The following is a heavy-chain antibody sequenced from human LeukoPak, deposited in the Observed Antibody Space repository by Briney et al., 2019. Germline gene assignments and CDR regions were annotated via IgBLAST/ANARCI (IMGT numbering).Heavy chain of an antibody. V-gene: IGHV3-30*02. D-gene: IGHD3-16*01. CDR2: IRYDGSNK. J-gene: IGHJ5*02. CDR3: AKGHYPGGNWFDP. CDR1: GFTFSNYD. Sequence: PGGSLRLSCAASGFTFSNYDMHWVRQAPGKGLEWVAFIRYDGSNKYYADSVKGRFTISRVNSKNTLYLQMNSLRAEDTAVYYCAKGHYPGGNWFDPWAREPWSPSPQ.